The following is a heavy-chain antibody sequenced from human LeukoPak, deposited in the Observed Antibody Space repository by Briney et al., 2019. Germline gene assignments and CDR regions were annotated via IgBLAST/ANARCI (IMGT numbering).Heavy chain of an antibody. D-gene: IGHD1-14*01. CDR3: TRDGGSFCDFYY. Sequence: GGSLRLSCVASGFSFRNYAIHWVRQAPGKGLEYVSFINTDGRTTYYADSVKGRFTISRDNSKNTVYLQMDSLRGEDMAVYYCTRDGGSFCDFYYWAQGDLVTVS. CDR1: GFSFRNYA. J-gene: IGHJ4*02. V-gene: IGHV3-64*02. CDR2: INTDGRTT.